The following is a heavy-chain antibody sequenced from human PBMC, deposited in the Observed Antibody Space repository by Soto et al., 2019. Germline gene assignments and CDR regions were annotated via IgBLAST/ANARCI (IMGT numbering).Heavy chain of an antibody. J-gene: IGHJ3*02. CDR3: AKFRIYDSSDWDAFDI. D-gene: IGHD3-22*01. Sequence: QVQLVESGGGVVQPGRSLRLSCAASGFTFSSYGMHWVRQAPGKGLEWVAVISYDGSNKYYADSVKGRFTISRDNSKNTLYLQMNSLRAEDTAVYYCAKFRIYDSSDWDAFDIWGQGTMVTVSS. V-gene: IGHV3-30*18. CDR1: GFTFSSYG. CDR2: ISYDGSNK.